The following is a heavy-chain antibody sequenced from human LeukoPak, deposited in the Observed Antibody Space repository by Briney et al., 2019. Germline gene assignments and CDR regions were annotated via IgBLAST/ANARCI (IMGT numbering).Heavy chain of an antibody. CDR2: IYYSGST. CDR1: GGSISSSSYY. D-gene: IGHD3-10*01. Sequence: SETLSLTCTVSGGSISSSSYYWGWIRQPPGKGLEWIGSIYYSGSTYYNPSLKSRVTISVDTSKNQFSLKLSSVTAADTAVYYCARDGWFGELFSFDYWGQGTLVTVSS. J-gene: IGHJ4*02. CDR3: ARDGWFGELFSFDY. V-gene: IGHV4-39*07.